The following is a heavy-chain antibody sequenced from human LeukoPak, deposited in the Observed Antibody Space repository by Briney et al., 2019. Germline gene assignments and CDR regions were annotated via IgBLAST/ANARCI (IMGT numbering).Heavy chain of an antibody. D-gene: IGHD3-16*02. V-gene: IGHV4-34*01. CDR2: INHRGST. J-gene: IGHJ4*02. Sequence: SETLSLTCAVYGGSFSGYYWSWIRQPPGKGLEWIGEINHRGSTNYNPSLKSRVTISVDTSKNQFSLKLSSATAADTAVYYCARGLGAHSPDYDYVWGSYRYTGGFDYWGQGTLVTVSS. CDR3: ARGLGAHSPDYDYVWGSYRYTGGFDY. CDR1: GGSFSGYY.